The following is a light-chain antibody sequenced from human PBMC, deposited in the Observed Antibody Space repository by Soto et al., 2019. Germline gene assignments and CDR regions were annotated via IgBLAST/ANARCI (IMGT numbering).Light chain of an antibody. V-gene: IGLV2-14*01. CDR1: SSDVGGYNY. CDR3: SSYTTSNTRQIV. J-gene: IGLJ1*01. CDR2: DVS. Sequence: QSVLTQPASVSGSPGHSITISCTGTSSDVGGYNYVSWYQQHPGKAPKFMIYDVSNRPSGVSNRFSGSKPGNTASLTISGLQAEDEADYYCSSYTTSNTRQIVFGTGTKVTV.